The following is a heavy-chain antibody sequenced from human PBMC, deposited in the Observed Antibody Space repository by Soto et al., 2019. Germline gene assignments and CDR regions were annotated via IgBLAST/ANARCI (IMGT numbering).Heavy chain of an antibody. CDR3: RMHSESQKPPDYYCCMDL. D-gene: IGHD1-26*01. J-gene: IGHJ6*02. CDR2: ISGSGGST. Sequence: LRLSFAASGFTFSIYAMSWVRQAPGKGLEWVSAISGSGGSTYYADSVQSRFTISRDNSNNRLYLQMKSLRAEDTAVYYYRMHSESQKPPDYYCCMDLWGQGTLVTVSS. CDR1: GFTFSIYA. V-gene: IGHV3-23*01.